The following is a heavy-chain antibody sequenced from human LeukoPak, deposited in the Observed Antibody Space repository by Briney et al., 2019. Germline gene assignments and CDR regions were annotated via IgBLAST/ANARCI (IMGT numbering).Heavy chain of an antibody. Sequence: GGSLRLSCAASGFTFSSYAMSWVRQAPGKGLEWVSAISGSGGSTYYADSVKGRFTISRDNSKNTLYLQMNSLRAEDTAVYYCAKDTQASGSYPSYFDYWGQGTLVTVSS. CDR1: GFTFSSYA. CDR3: AKDTQASGSYPSYFDY. CDR2: ISGSGGST. D-gene: IGHD3-10*01. V-gene: IGHV3-23*01. J-gene: IGHJ4*02.